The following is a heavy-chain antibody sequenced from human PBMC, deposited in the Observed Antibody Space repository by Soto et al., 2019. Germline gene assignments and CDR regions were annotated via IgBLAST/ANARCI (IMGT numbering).Heavy chain of an antibody. Sequence: QVQLVESGGGVVQPGRSLILSCAASGFTFSSYGMHWVRQAPGKGLEWVAVIWYDGRNKYYADSVRGRFTISRDDSKNTLYLQMNSLRVDDTAVYYCARVHSSSSAFLDYGGQGTLVTVSS. J-gene: IGHJ4*02. CDR1: GFTFSSYG. CDR3: ARVHSSSSAFLDY. V-gene: IGHV3-33*03. CDR2: IWYDGRNK. D-gene: IGHD6-6*01.